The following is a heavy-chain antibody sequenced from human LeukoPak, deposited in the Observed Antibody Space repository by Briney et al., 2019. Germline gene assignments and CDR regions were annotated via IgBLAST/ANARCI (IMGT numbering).Heavy chain of an antibody. CDR2: ISSSSSFI. D-gene: IGHD3-3*01. V-gene: IGHV3-21*01. Sequence: GVSLRLSCAASGFTFSSYSMNWVRQTPGKGLEWVSSISSSSSFIYYADSVKGRFTISRDNAKNSLYLQMNSLRAEDTAVYYCARGLTYYDFWSGYCLDYWGQGTLVTVSS. CDR1: GFTFSSYS. CDR3: ARGLTYYDFWSGYCLDY. J-gene: IGHJ4*02.